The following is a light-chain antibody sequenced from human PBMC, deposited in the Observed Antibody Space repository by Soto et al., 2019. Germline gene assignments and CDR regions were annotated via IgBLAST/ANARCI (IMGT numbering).Light chain of an antibody. J-gene: IGKJ5*01. V-gene: IGKV3-20*01. CDR3: QHYGSSPPIS. CDR2: GAS. Sequence: DIVLTQSPGTLSLSTGERATVSCRASQSLRSTSLAWYQQKPGQAPRLLIYGASSRATGIPDRFSGGGSGTDFTLTISMLEPEDFAVYYCQHYGSSPPISFGQGTRREIK. CDR1: QSLRSTS.